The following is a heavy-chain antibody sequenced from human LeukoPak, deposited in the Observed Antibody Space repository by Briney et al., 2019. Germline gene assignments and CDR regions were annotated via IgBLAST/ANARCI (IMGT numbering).Heavy chain of an antibody. V-gene: IGHV3-66*01. J-gene: IGHJ3*02. D-gene: IGHD2-2*02. CDR3: ARESTNTHAFDI. CDR1: GFTVGSNY. Sequence: GGSLRLSCAASGFTVGSNYMTWVRQAPGKGLEWVSIIYNSGSTYYADSVKGRFTISRDNSKNTLYLQMNSLRAEDTAVYYCARESTNTHAFDIWGQGTMVTVSS. CDR2: IYNSGST.